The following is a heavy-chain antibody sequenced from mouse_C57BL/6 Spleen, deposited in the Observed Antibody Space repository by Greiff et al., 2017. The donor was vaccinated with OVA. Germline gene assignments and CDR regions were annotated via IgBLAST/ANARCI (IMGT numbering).Heavy chain of an antibody. J-gene: IGHJ2*01. CDR1: GYAFSGSW. V-gene: IGHV1-80*01. D-gene: IGHD1-1*01. Sequence: VQLVESGAELVKPGASVKLSCKASGYAFSGSWMNWVKPRPGRGLEWIGQIYPGDGDTTYNGKFKGKATLTADKSSSTAYMQLSSLTSEDSAVYFCARWILRDYFDYWGQGTTLTVSS. CDR3: ARWILRDYFDY. CDR2: IYPGDGDT.